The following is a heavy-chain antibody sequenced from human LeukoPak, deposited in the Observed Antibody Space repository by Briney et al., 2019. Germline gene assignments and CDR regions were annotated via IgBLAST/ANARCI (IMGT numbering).Heavy chain of an antibody. D-gene: IGHD6-13*01. CDR3: ARARIAAAGINWFDP. V-gene: IGHV1-2*02. Sequence: ASVKVSCKASGYTFTGCYVHWVRQAPGQGLEWMGWINPNSGGTNYAQKFQGRVTMTRDTSISTAYMELSRLRSDDTAVYYCARARIAAAGINWFDPWGQGTLVTVSS. CDR1: GYTFTGCY. J-gene: IGHJ5*02. CDR2: INPNSGGT.